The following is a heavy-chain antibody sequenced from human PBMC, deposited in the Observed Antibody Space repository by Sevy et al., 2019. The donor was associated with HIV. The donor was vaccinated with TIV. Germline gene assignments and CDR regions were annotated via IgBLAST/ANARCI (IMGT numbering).Heavy chain of an antibody. J-gene: IGHJ4*02. CDR2: TKSKTDGGTI. CDR3: TTDLVLTGSNYFDY. CDR1: AFTFTNAW. V-gene: IGHV3-15*01. D-gene: IGHD3-9*01. Sequence: EGSLRLSCVASAFTFTNAWMNWVRQAPGKGLEWVGRTKSKTDGGTIDYAAPVKGRFIISRDDSKNTLYLQMNSLKTEDTAVYYCTTDLVLTGSNYFDYWGPGTLVTVSS.